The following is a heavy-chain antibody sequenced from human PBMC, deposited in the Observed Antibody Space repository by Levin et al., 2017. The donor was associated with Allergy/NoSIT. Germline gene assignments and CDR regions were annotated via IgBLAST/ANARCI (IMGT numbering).Heavy chain of an antibody. CDR2: ISNSGGAI. V-gene: IGHV3-11*01. CDR1: GFTFSDYY. Sequence: GGSLRLSCEVSGFTFSDYYMIWIRQAPGKGLEWVSDISNSGGAIYYADSVKGRFTISRDNAKTSLYLQMNSLRVEDTAVYYCARGTAPPDYWGQGTLVTVSS. J-gene: IGHJ4*02. CDR3: ARGTAPPDY. D-gene: IGHD2-21*02.